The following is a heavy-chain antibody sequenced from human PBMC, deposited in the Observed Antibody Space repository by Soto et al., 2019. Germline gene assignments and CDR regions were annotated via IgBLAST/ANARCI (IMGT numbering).Heavy chain of an antibody. CDR2: VYYRGSI. D-gene: IGHD2-21*01. J-gene: IGHJ5*01. V-gene: IGHV4-30-4*01. CDR3: ARVRLNPNWFDS. Sequence: SETLSLTCTVSGGSISSADHYWGWIRQSPGKGLELIGYVYYRGSIYYNPSLESRVTISIDTSKNQFSLKLTSVTAADTDMYFCARVRLNPNWFDSWGPGTQVTVPQ. CDR1: GGSISSADHY.